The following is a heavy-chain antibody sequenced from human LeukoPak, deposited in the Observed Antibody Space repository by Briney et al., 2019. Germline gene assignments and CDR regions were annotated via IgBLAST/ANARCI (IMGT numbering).Heavy chain of an antibody. CDR2: IIPIFGTA. Sequence: ASVKVSCKASGGTFSSYAISWVRQAPGQGLEWMGGIIPIFGTANYAQKFQGRVTITADESTSTAYMELSSLRSEDTAVYYCARHRDGDSSYWYFDLWGQGTLVTVSS. CDR3: ARHRDGDSSYWYFDL. CDR1: GGTFSSYA. J-gene: IGHJ2*01. D-gene: IGHD4-17*01. V-gene: IGHV1-69*13.